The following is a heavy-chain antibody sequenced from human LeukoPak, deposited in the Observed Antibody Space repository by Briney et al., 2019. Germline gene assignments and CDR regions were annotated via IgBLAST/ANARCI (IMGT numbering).Heavy chain of an antibody. Sequence: SETLSLTCTVSGGSISSYYWSWIRQLPGKGLEWIGYIYYSGSTNYNPSLKSRVTISVDTSKNQFSLKLSSVTAADTAVYCCARSGYSRGWYFNPNKPNEYYFDYWGQGTLVTVSS. V-gene: IGHV4-59*01. J-gene: IGHJ4*02. CDR3: ARSGYSRGWYFNPNKPNEYYFDY. CDR2: IYYSGST. CDR1: GGSISSYY. D-gene: IGHD6-19*01.